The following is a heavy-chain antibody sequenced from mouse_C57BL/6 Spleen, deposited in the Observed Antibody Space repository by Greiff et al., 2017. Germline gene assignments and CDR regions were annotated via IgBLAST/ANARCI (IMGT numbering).Heavy chain of an antibody. V-gene: IGHV1-85*01. CDR1: GYTFTSSD. D-gene: IGHD1-1*01. J-gene: IGHJ2*01. Sequence: VQLQQSGPELVKPGASVKLSCKASGYTFTSSDINWVKQRPGQGLEWIGWIYPRDGSTKYNEKFKGKATLTVDTSSSTAYMELHSLTSEDSAVYFCARVSFVYYYGSSPFDYWGQGTTLTVSS. CDR2: IYPRDGST. CDR3: ARVSFVYYYGSSPFDY.